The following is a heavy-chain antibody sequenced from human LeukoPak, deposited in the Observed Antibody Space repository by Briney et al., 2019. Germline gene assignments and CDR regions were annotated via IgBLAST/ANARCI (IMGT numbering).Heavy chain of an antibody. D-gene: IGHD2-15*01. J-gene: IGHJ4*02. CDR1: GYTLTELS. Sequence: ASVKVSCKVSGYTLTELSTHWVRQAPGKGLEWMGGFDPVDGETIYAQKFQGRVTMTEDTSADTAYMELSSLRSEDTAVYYCATRLGYCSGGSCYSGFDYWGQGTLVTVSS. CDR3: ATRLGYCSGGSCYSGFDY. V-gene: IGHV1-24*01. CDR2: FDPVDGET.